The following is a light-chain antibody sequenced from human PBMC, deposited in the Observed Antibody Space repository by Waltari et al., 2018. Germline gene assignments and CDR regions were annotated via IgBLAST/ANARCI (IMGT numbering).Light chain of an antibody. CDR1: SSNIGAAYD. V-gene: IGLV1-40*01. Sequence: QSVLTQPPSVSGAPGQRVTISCTGSSSNIGAAYDVTWYQQIPGTAPKLLIYRNTNRPSGVPDRFSGSKSGTSASLAITGLQAEDEADYYCQSYDTSLRSSVFGGGTKLTVL. CDR3: QSYDTSLRSSV. J-gene: IGLJ2*01. CDR2: RNT.